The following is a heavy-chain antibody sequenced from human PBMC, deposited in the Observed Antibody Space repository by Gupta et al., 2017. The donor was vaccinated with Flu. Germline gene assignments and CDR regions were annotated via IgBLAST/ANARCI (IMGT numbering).Heavy chain of an antibody. V-gene: IGHV1-2*06. D-gene: IGHD2-2*01. J-gene: IGHJ4*02. CDR2: NNPNRGGT. CDR3: ARGGYCSTTSCYDPFDS. Sequence: PGQGLEWMGRNNPNRGGTKYALKFQGSVTITSDTSISTAYMELSSLSSDDTAIYFCARGGYCSTTSCYDPFDSWCLGTLLTVSS.